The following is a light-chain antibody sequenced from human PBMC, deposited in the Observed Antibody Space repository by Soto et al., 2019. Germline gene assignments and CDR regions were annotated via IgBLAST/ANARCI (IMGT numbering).Light chain of an antibody. CDR2: GAS. J-gene: IGKJ1*01. V-gene: IGKV3-20*01. CDR3: HQYNFTPWT. Sequence: EVVLTQSPGTLSLSPGERATFSCRASQSVSSYLAWYQQKPGQAPRLLIYGASSRATGTPDRFSGSGSGTDFTLSISRLEPEDFAVYYCHQYNFTPWTFGQGTKVEIK. CDR1: QSVSSY.